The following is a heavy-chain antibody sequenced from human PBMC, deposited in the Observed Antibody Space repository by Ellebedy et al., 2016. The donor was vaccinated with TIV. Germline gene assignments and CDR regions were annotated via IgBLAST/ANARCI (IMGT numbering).Heavy chain of an antibody. CDR2: INPNSGGT. V-gene: IGHV1-2*04. CDR1: GYTFTGYY. CDR3: ARAPPTYDSSGYYYLDY. Sequence: ASVKVSCKASGYTFTGYYMHWVRQAPGQGLEWMGWINPNSGGTNYAQKFQGWVTMTRDTSISTAYMELSRLRSDDTAVYYCARAPPTYDSSGYYYLDYWGQGTLVTVSS. D-gene: IGHD3-22*01. J-gene: IGHJ4*02.